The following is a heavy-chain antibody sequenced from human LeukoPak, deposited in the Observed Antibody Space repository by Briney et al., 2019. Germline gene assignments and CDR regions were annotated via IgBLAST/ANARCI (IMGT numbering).Heavy chain of an antibody. CDR3: AAYYYDISPKAV. V-gene: IGHV3-48*03. CDR2: ISNSGSDT. J-gene: IGHJ3*01. D-gene: IGHD3-22*01. Sequence: PGGSLRLSCAASGFAFSTYEMNWVRQAPGKDLEWVSYISNSGSDTYYADSVKGRFTISRDNAKNSLYLQMNSLRAEDTAVYYCAAYYYDISPKAVWGQGTMVTVSS. CDR1: GFAFSTYE.